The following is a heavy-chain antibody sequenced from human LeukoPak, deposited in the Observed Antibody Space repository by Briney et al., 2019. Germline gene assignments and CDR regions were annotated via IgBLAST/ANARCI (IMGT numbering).Heavy chain of an antibody. Sequence: ASVKVSCKASGGTFSSYAISWVRQAPGQGLEWMGRIIPILGIANYAQKFQGRVTITADKSTSTAYMELSSLRSEDTAVYYCARGENWMRVDIWGQGTMVTVSS. CDR1: GGTFSSYA. CDR2: IIPILGIA. J-gene: IGHJ3*02. D-gene: IGHD1-1*01. CDR3: ARGENWMRVDI. V-gene: IGHV1-69*04.